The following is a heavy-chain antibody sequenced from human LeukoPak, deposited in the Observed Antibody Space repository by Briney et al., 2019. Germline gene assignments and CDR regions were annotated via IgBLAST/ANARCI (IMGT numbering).Heavy chain of an antibody. CDR1: GFTFSSYG. CDR3: ARGWDLGESRFLEWLFGIDY. V-gene: IGHV3-33*01. Sequence: QPGRSLRLSCAASGFTFSSYGMHWVRQAPGKGLEWVAVIWYDGSNKYYADSVKGRFTISRDNSKNTLYLQMNSLRAEDTAVYYCARGWDLGESRFLEWLFGIDYWGQGTLVTVSS. D-gene: IGHD3-3*01. CDR2: IWYDGSNK. J-gene: IGHJ4*02.